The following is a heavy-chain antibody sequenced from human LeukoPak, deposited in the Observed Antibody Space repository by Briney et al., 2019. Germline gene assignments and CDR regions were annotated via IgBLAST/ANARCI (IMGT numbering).Heavy chain of an antibody. V-gene: IGHV4-59*01. J-gene: IGHJ4*02. Sequence: SETLSLTCTVSGGSISSYYWSWIRQPPGKGLELIGYIFDSGYTNYNPSLDSRVTISVDTSKNQFSLKLTSVTAADTAVYYCARAKDFGVVRRFEYWGQGTLVTVSS. D-gene: IGHD3-3*01. CDR2: IFDSGYT. CDR3: ARAKDFGVVRRFEY. CDR1: GGSISSYY.